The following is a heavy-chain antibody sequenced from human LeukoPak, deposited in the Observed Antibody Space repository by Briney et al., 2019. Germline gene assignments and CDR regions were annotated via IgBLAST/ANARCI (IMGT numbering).Heavy chain of an antibody. D-gene: IGHD3-3*01. CDR2: VSPDGSST. V-gene: IGHV3-74*01. CDR3: ARATIFGVISPYWFDP. Sequence: GGSLRLSCAASGFTFSSYSMHGVRQAPGKGLVWVSRVSPDGSSTSYADSVKGRFTISRDNAKNTLYLQMNSLRAEDTAVYYCARATIFGVISPYWFDPWGLGTLVTVSS. J-gene: IGHJ5*02. CDR1: GFTFSSYS.